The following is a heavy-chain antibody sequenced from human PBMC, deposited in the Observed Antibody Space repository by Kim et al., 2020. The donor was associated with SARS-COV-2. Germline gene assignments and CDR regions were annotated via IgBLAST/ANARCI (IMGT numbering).Heavy chain of an antibody. CDR3: ARQADHYGSGTYEYGFEY. CDR2: IYYSGTT. CDR1: DGSISSSHHF. J-gene: IGHJ4*02. Sequence: SETLSLTCTVSDGSISSSHHFWGWIRQPPGKGLEWIGSIYYSGTTYYNPSLKSRVTISVDTSENQFSLKLTSVTAADTAMYYCARQADHYGSGTYEYGFEYWGQGTLVTVSS. V-gene: IGHV4-39*01. D-gene: IGHD3-10*01.